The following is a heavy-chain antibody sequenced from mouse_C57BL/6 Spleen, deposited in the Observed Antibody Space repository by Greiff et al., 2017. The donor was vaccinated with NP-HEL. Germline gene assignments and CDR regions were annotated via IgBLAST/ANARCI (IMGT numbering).Heavy chain of an antibody. CDR3: TRLDYYGSSRSY. J-gene: IGHJ2*01. Sequence: QVQLQQSGAELVRPGASVTLSCKASGYTFTDYEMHWVKQTPVHGLEWIGAIDPETGGTAYNQKFKGKAILTADKSSSTAYMELRSLTSEDSAVYYCTRLDYYGSSRSYWGQGTTLTVSS. CDR1: GYTFTDYE. D-gene: IGHD1-1*01. V-gene: IGHV1-15*01. CDR2: IDPETGGT.